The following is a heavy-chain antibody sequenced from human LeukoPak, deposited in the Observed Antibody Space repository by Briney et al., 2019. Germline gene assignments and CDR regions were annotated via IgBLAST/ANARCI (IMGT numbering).Heavy chain of an antibody. CDR3: ARERSHYDYVWGSYRYLAYYFDY. CDR2: IIPIFGTA. J-gene: IGHJ4*02. D-gene: IGHD3-16*02. Sequence: ASVKVSCKASGGTFSSYGFSWVRQAPGQGLEWMGGIIPIFGTANYAQKFQGRVTITADESTSTAYMELSSLRSEDTAVYYCARERSHYDYVWGSYRYLAYYFDYWGQGTLVTVSS. CDR1: GGTFSSYG. V-gene: IGHV1-69*13.